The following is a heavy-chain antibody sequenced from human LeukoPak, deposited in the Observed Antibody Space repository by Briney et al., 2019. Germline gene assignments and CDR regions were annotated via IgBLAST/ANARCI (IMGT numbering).Heavy chain of an antibody. D-gene: IGHD4-17*01. V-gene: IGHV3-23*01. Sequence: GGSLRLSCAASGFTFSDYYMSWIRQAPGKGLEWVSAISGSGGSTYYADSVKGRFTISRDNSKNTLYLQMNSLRAEDTAVYYCAKEAHDYGDYGAFFDYWGQGTLVTVSS. CDR3: AKEAHDYGDYGAFFDY. J-gene: IGHJ4*02. CDR1: GFTFSDYY. CDR2: ISGSGGST.